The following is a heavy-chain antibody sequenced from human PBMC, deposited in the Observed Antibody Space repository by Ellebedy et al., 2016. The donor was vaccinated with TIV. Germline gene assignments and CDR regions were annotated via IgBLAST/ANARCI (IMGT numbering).Heavy chain of an antibody. CDR2: IKSKSAGGTA. Sequence: GGSLRLSCEASGFTFNNAWMSWVRQAPGKGLEWVGHIKSKSAGGTAEYAAPVKGRFTISRDDSENMLYLQMNSLKVEDTAVYYCARQEYSGAYYYYGMDVWGQGTTVTVSS. CDR1: GFTFNNAW. J-gene: IGHJ6*02. V-gene: IGHV3-15*01. D-gene: IGHD5-12*01. CDR3: ARQEYSGAYYYYGMDV.